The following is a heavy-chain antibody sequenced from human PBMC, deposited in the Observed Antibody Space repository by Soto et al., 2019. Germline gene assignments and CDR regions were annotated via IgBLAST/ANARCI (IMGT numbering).Heavy chain of an antibody. V-gene: IGHV4-4*07. Sequence: QVHLQESGPGLVKPSETLSLTCSVFGGSISSYYWSWIRQPAGKGLEWIGRIYNSGTTNYNPSLERRVTMSVDPSKNQISQKLSSATAADTAIYYCARGPYCGDECYFAYWGQGTLVTVSS. CDR2: IYNSGTT. CDR1: GGSISSYY. J-gene: IGHJ4*02. D-gene: IGHD2-21*01. CDR3: ARGPYCGDECYFAY.